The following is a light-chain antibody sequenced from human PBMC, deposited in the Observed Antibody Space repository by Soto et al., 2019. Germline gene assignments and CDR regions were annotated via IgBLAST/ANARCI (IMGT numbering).Light chain of an antibody. CDR3: AAWDDSLNGHV. Sequence: QSVLTQPPSASGTPGQRVTISCSGSSSNIGSNTVNWYQQLPGTAPKLLICSNNQRPSGVPDRFSGSKSGTSASLAISGLQSEDEADYYCAAWDDSLNGHVFGTGTKVTV. J-gene: IGLJ1*01. CDR1: SSNIGSNT. V-gene: IGLV1-44*01. CDR2: SNN.